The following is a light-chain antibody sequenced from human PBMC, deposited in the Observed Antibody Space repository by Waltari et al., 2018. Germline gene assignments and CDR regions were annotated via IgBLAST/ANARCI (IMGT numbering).Light chain of an antibody. CDR3: QAWDSGVAGV. J-gene: IGLJ1*01. CDR2: EDV. Sequence: SYDLIQSHSVSVSPGQTATITCSGDELEKKYVCWYQQKPGQSPVLVIYEDVRRPSEIPQRFSGSNSGNTATLTISGTQPMDEADYYCQAWDSGVAGVFGTGTKVTVL. CDR1: ELEKKY. V-gene: IGLV3-1*01.